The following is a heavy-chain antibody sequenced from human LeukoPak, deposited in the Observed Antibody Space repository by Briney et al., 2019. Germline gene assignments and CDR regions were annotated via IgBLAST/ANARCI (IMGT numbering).Heavy chain of an antibody. CDR1: SGSFSGYY. V-gene: IGHV4-34*01. J-gene: IGHJ3*02. Sequence: SETLSLTCAVYSGSFSGYYWSWIRQPPGKGLEWIGEINRRGSANYNPSLKSRVTISLDTSKNQFSLKLISVTAADTAVYYCARGPHYYDSSGYYFSRAFDIWGQGTMVTVSS. CDR3: ARGPHYYDSSGYYFSRAFDI. CDR2: INRRGSA. D-gene: IGHD3-22*01.